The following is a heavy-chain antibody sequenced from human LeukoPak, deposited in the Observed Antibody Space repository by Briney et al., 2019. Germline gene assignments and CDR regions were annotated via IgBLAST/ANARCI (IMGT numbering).Heavy chain of an antibody. CDR1: GFTFSSYW. Sequence: GGSLRLSCAASGFTFSSYWMSWVRQAPGKGLEWVANIKQDGSEKYYVDSVKGRFTISRDNAKNSLYLHMNSLRAEDTAVYYCARGRSSSWYEGDFDYWGQGTQVTVSS. CDR3: ARGRSSSWYEGDFDY. CDR2: IKQDGSEK. J-gene: IGHJ4*02. V-gene: IGHV3-7*01. D-gene: IGHD6-13*01.